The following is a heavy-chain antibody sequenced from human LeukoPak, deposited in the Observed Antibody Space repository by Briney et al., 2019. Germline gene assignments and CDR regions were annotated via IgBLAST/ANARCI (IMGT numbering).Heavy chain of an antibody. CDR2: ISGDGDTT. CDR1: GFTFSNYA. J-gene: IGHJ4*02. CDR3: AREAPAFDS. Sequence: GGSLRLSCAASGFTFSNYAMTWVRQAPGKGLEWVSVISGDGDTTYYADSLKGRFTISRGNSKNTLYLQIDSLRAEDTAVYYCAREAPAFDSWGQGTLVTVSS. V-gene: IGHV3-23*01.